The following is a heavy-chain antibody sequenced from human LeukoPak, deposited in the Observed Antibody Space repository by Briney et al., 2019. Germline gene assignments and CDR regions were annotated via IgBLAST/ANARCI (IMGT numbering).Heavy chain of an antibody. Sequence: GASVTVSCKASGHSITSYGISWVRQAPGQGLEWMGWISGYNGNTNYAQKLQGRVTMTTDTSTSTAYMELRSLRSDDTAVYYCARHMAAAGNFDYWGQGTLVTVSS. CDR3: ARHMAAAGNFDY. CDR2: ISGYNGNT. D-gene: IGHD6-13*01. V-gene: IGHV1-18*01. CDR1: GHSITSYG. J-gene: IGHJ4*02.